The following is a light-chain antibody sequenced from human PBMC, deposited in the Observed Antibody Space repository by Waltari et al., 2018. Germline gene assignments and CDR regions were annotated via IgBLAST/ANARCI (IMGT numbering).Light chain of an antibody. V-gene: IGLV3-1*01. J-gene: IGLJ2*01. Sequence: SYELTQPPSVSVSPGQTASITCPGDKLGDKYACWYQQKPGQSPVLVIYQDSKRPSGIPDRFSCSNSGNTATLTISGTQAMDEADYYCQAWDSSSVVFGGGTKLTVL. CDR2: QDS. CDR1: KLGDKY. CDR3: QAWDSSSVV.